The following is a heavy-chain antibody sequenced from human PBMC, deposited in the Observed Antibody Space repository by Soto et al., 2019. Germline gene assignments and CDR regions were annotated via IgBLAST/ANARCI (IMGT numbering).Heavy chain of an antibody. Sequence: LACVASGFMFTRSTMNWVRQAPGKGLEWVSSITSASDYIFYADSVKGRFTISRDNAKNSLYLQMNSLRAEDTAVYYCARVGTGSSTPLDIWGQGTMVTV. V-gene: IGHV3-21*01. CDR3: ARVGTGSSTPLDI. CDR2: ITSASDYI. D-gene: IGHD3-9*01. CDR1: GFMFTRST. J-gene: IGHJ3*02.